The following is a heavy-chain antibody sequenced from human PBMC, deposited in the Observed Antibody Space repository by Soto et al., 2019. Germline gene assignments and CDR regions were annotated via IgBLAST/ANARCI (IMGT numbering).Heavy chain of an antibody. CDR2: IRGISNSYAT. J-gene: IGHJ4*02. CDR3: TSQVQAPVTVYMSDVKLDF. V-gene: IGHV3-73*01. D-gene: IGHD1-20*01. Sequence: PWGSLRLSCEASGFAFSGSALHWVRQASGKGLEWLGRIRGISNSYATSYAASVQGRFTISRDDSKNTAYLQMSSLKAEDTAVYYCTSQVQAPVTVYMSDVKLDFWGQGALVTV. CDR1: GFAFSGSA.